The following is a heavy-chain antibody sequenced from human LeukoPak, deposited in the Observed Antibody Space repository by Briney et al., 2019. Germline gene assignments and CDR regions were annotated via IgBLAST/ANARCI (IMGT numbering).Heavy chain of an antibody. CDR1: GGSISSRSYS. J-gene: IGHJ5*02. CDR3: AKGYTNGVNQEVWLDP. Sequence: SETLSLTYTVSGGSISSRSYSWGWIRQPPGNGLEWIGSMYYTGNTDYNPSLKSRLTMSVDTSKNQFSLKLSSVTAADTAVYFCAKGYTNGVNQEVWLDPWGQGTLVTVSS. CDR2: MYYTGNT. V-gene: IGHV4-39*07. D-gene: IGHD2-8*01.